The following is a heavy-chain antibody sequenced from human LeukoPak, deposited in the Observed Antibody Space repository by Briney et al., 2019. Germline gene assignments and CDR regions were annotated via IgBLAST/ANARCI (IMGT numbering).Heavy chain of an antibody. J-gene: IGHJ6*03. D-gene: IGHD2-2*01. V-gene: IGHV3-7*01. CDR3: ARESVPAAIFEGYYYYMDV. Sequence: GGSLRLSCAASGFTFSSYWMSWVRQVPGKGLEWVANIKQDGSEKYYVDSVKGRFTISRDNAKNSLYLQMNSLRAEDTAVYYCARESVPAAIFEGYYYYMDVWGKGTTVTVSS. CDR2: IKQDGSEK. CDR1: GFTFSSYW.